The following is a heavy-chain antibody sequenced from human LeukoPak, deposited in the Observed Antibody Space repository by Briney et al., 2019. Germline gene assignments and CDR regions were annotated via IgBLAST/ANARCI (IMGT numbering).Heavy chain of an antibody. Sequence: SETLSLTCAVYGGSFSGCYWSWIRQPPGKGLELIGEGNHSGSTNYNSSLQSRVPISVDTSNKQFSLKLSSVTAADTAVYYCARPGKDYWGQGTLVTVSS. V-gene: IGHV4-34*01. D-gene: IGHD1-26*01. CDR2: GNHSGST. CDR3: ARPGKDY. J-gene: IGHJ4*02. CDR1: GGSFSGCY.